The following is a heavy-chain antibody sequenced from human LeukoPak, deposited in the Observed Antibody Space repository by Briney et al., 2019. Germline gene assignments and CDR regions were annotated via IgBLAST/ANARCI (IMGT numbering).Heavy chain of an antibody. CDR3: ARDPRHGLYYYYMDV. J-gene: IGHJ6*03. V-gene: IGHV3-11*01. D-gene: IGHD4-17*01. CDR2: ISSSGSTI. CDR1: GFTFSDYY. Sequence: PGGSLRLSCAASGFTFSDYYMSWIRQAPGKGLEWVSYISSSGSTIYYADSVKGRFTISRDNAKNSLYLQMNSLRAEDTAVYYCARDPRHGLYYYYMDVWGKGTTVTVSS.